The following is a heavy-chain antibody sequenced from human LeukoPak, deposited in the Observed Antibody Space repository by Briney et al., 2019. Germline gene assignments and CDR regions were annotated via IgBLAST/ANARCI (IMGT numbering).Heavy chain of an antibody. V-gene: IGHV3-30*02. CDR2: IRYDGSNK. Sequence: GGSLRLSCAASGFTFSSYGMHWVRQAPGKGLEWVAFIRYDGSNKYYADSVKGRFTISRDNSKNTLYLQMNSLRAEDTAVYYFAKDRRWLQHIDYWGQGTLVTVSS. J-gene: IGHJ4*02. CDR3: AKDRRWLQHIDY. CDR1: GFTFSSYG. D-gene: IGHD5-24*01.